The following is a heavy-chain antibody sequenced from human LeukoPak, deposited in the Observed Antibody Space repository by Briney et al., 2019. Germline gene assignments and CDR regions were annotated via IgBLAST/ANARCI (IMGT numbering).Heavy chain of an antibody. CDR2: IYPGDSDT. CDR1: GYSFTSYW. CDR3: TGPGDVRITMVRGDAFDI. Sequence: GESLKISCKGSGYSFTSYWIGWVRQMPGKGLEWMGIIYPGDSDTRYSPSFQGQVTISADKSISTAYLQWSSLKASDTAMYYCTGPGDVRITMVRGDAFDIWGQGTMVTVSS. J-gene: IGHJ3*02. V-gene: IGHV5-51*01. D-gene: IGHD3-10*01.